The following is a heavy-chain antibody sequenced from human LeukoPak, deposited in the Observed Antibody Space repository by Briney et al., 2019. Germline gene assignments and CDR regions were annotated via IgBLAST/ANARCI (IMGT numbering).Heavy chain of an antibody. CDR3: AKGSLHPGIFDY. CDR1: GFTFSSCA. J-gene: IGHJ4*02. CDR2: ISDSGGNT. Sequence: PGGSLRLSRAASGFTFSSCAMTWVRQAPGKGLEWVSTISDSGGNTYYADSVKGRVTISRDNSKNTLYLQMNSLRAEDTAVYYCAKGSLHPGIFDYWGQGTLVTVSS. V-gene: IGHV3-23*01.